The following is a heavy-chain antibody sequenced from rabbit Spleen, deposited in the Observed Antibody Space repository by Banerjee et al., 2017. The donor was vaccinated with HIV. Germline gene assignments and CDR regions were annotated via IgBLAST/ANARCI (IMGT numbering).Heavy chain of an antibody. V-gene: IGHV1S7*01. CDR3: VRDLGYDDYSEKGYFNL. J-gene: IGHJ4*01. CDR2: IDPIFGRT. CDR1: GFSFSNKA. D-gene: IGHD2-1*01. Sequence: QSLEESGGGLVKPEGSLTLPCTASGFSFSNKAVMCWVRQAPGKGLEWIGYIDPIFGRTYYASWVNGRFTISSHNAQNTLYLQLNSLTAADTATYFCVRDLGYDDYSEKGYFNLWGPGTLVTVS.